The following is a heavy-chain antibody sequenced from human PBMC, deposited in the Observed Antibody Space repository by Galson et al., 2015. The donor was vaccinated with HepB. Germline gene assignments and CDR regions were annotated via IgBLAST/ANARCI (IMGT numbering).Heavy chain of an antibody. V-gene: IGHV4-34*01. CDR3: ASPGIAAAGTGFDY. J-gene: IGHJ4*02. D-gene: IGHD6-13*01. Sequence: LSLTCAVYGGSFSGYYWSWIRQPPGKGLEWIGEINHSGSTNYNPSLKSRVTISVDTAKNQFSLKLSSVTAADTAVYYCASPGIAAAGTGFDYWGQGTLVTVSS. CDR1: GGSFSGYY. CDR2: INHSGST.